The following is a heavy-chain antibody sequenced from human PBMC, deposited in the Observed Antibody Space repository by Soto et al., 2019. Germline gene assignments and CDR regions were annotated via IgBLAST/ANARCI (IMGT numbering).Heavy chain of an antibody. CDR1: GSSISPYY. CDR2: IYYSGST. J-gene: IGHJ4*02. CDR3: VRVGGYYGDYPNFDY. Sequence: SETLSLTCSVSGSSISPYYWSWIRQSPGKGLEWIGNIYYSGSTKYNPSLRSRITISVDTTNIQFSLRLRSVTAADTAVYYCVRVGGYYGDYPNFDYWGQGTPVT. D-gene: IGHD4-17*01. V-gene: IGHV4-59*01.